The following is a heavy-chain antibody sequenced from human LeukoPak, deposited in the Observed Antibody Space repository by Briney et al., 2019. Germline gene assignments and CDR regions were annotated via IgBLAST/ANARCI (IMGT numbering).Heavy chain of an antibody. Sequence: ASVKLSCKASGYSFTGYGISWVRQAPGQGLEWMGWISAYNGNTNYAQKLQGRVTMTTDTSTSTAYMELRSLRSDDTAVYYCARDTGSGSYYSPDYYYYGMDVWGKGTTVTVSS. CDR2: ISAYNGNT. CDR1: GYSFTGYG. V-gene: IGHV1-18*04. CDR3: ARDTGSGSYYSPDYYYYGMDV. J-gene: IGHJ6*04. D-gene: IGHD3-10*01.